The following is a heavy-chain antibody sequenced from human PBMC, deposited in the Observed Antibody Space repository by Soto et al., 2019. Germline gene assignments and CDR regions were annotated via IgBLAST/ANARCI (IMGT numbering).Heavy chain of an antibody. Sequence: QVQLVESGGGVVQPGTSLRLSCSASGFTVSGVDMHWVRQAPGKGLEWVAGMSYDGRNKYYADSVKGRFTVSRDSSKSTLYLQMNSLRTEDAAVYYCAKGGWYTSSSRSDCWGQGTLVTVSS. CDR3: AKGGWYTSSSRSDC. J-gene: IGHJ4*02. D-gene: IGHD6-6*01. CDR1: GFTVSGVD. V-gene: IGHV3-30*18. CDR2: MSYDGRNK.